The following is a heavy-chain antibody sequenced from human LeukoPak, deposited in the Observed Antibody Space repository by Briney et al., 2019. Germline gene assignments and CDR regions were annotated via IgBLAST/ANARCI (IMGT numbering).Heavy chain of an antibody. Sequence: GGSLRLSCAASGFTFSSYAMSWARQAPGKGLEWVSAISGSGGSTYYADSVKGRFTISRDNSKNTLYLQMNSLRAEDTAVYYCARGLRAVTHYFDYWGPGTVVTVSS. J-gene: IGHJ4*02. D-gene: IGHD4-17*01. V-gene: IGHV3-23*01. CDR2: ISGSGGST. CDR3: ARGLRAVTHYFDY. CDR1: GFTFSSYA.